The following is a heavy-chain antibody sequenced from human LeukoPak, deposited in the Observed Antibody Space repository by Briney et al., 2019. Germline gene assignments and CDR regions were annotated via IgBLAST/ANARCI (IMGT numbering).Heavy chain of an antibody. J-gene: IGHJ4*02. V-gene: IGHV1-18*01. D-gene: IGHD3-10*01. CDR3: AAGRFRGVHQYYFDY. CDR2: ISDYYGKT. CDR1: GYAFNTYG. Sequence: ASVTVSCKSSGYAFNTYGIRWVRQPPGQGLQWMGWISDYYGKTNSAHQLQDRVTISIDTHTTKAYMDLRSLRYDDRAVYYCAAGRFRGVHQYYFDYWGQGTLVTVSS.